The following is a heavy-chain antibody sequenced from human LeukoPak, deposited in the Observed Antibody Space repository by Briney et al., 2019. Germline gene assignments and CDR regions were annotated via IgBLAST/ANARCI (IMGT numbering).Heavy chain of an antibody. J-gene: IGHJ3*02. CDR1: GFTFINYW. CDR3: ARDCGSDCSQAFDI. V-gene: IGHV3-7*05. CDR2: IKQDGTQK. Sequence: GGSLRLSCAASGFTFINYWMSWVRQAPGKGLEWVADIKQDGTQKYYVDSVEGRLTISRDNAKNSLYLQMNSLRVEDTAVYYCARDCGSDCSQAFDIWGQGTMVTVSS. D-gene: IGHD2-21*02.